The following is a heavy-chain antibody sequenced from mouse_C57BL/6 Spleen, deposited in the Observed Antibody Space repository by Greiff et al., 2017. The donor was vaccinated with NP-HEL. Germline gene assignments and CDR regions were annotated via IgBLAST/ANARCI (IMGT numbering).Heavy chain of an antibody. D-gene: IGHD2-1*01. CDR2: ISSGGDYI. CDR3: TRKDLDYGNYVGSWFAY. J-gene: IGHJ3*01. Sequence: EVQLVESGEGLVKPGGSLKLSCAASGFTFSSYAMSWVRQTPEKRLEWVAYISSGGDYIYYADTVKGRFTISRDNARNTLYLQMSSLKSEDTAMYYCTRKDLDYGNYVGSWFAYWGQGTLVTVSA. CDR1: GFTFSSYA. V-gene: IGHV5-9-1*02.